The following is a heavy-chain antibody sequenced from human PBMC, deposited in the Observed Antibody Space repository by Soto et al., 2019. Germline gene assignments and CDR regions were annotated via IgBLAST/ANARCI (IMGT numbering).Heavy chain of an antibody. CDR1: GFTVSSNY. CDR2: VYSGGTT. D-gene: IGHD3-10*01. J-gene: IGHJ4*02. V-gene: IGHV3-53*04. CDR3: FSAPYGSDIH. Sequence: GGSLRLSCAASGFTVSSNYMTWARQSPGKGMEWVSLVYSGGTTHYAASVKGRFTISTHRSQNTLFLQMNSLRTEDTSTYSGFSAPYGSDIHCAQRTTVPVSS.